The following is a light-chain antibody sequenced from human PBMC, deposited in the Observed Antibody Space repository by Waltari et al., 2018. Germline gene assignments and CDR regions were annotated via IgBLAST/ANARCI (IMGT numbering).Light chain of an antibody. V-gene: IGKV2-30*02. Sequence: DVVMTQSPLTLPVTPGQPASISCRSSQSLVHSDGLTYLNWFHQRPGQTPSRLIYQVSKRDSGVPDRFSGSGSGTDFTLKISRVEAEDVGIYYCMQGTHWPWTFGQGTKVEIK. J-gene: IGKJ1*01. CDR3: MQGTHWPWT. CDR1: QSLVHSDGLTY. CDR2: QVS.